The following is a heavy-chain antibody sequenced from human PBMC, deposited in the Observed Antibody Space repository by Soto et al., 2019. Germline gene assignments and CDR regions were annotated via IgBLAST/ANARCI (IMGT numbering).Heavy chain of an antibody. CDR3: ARGYCSSSSCYKSPDY. Sequence: PGGSLRLSCAASGFTFSSYWMNWVRQAPGKGLEWVANIKQDGSEKYYVDSVKGRFTISRDNAKNSLYLQMNYLRAEDTAVYYCARGYCSSSSCYKSPDYWGQGTLVTVSS. CDR1: GFTFSSYW. V-gene: IGHV3-7*03. CDR2: IKQDGSEK. D-gene: IGHD2-2*02. J-gene: IGHJ4*02.